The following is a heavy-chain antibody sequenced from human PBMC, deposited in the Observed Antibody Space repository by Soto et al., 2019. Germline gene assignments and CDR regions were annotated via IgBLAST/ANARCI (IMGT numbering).Heavy chain of an antibody. CDR3: TREYSNAYSGYDLGYYGMDV. J-gene: IGHJ6*02. V-gene: IGHV3-49*04. Sequence: GGSLRLSCTTTGFTFSDYAMSWVRQAPGKGLEWVGFIRSKAYGGTTEDDASVKGRFTISRDDSKSIAYLQMNSLKTEDTAVYYCTREYSNAYSGYDLGYYGMDVWGQGTTVTVSS. CDR1: GFTFSDYA. D-gene: IGHD5-12*01. CDR2: IRSKAYGGTT.